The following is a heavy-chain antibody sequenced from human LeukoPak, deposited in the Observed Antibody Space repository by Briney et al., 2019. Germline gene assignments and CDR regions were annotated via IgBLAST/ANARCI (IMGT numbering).Heavy chain of an antibody. Sequence: GGSLRLSCAASGFIFNNFGLSWVRQAPGKGLEWVSAISNDGGGTTYADFMKGRFTISRDNYKNTLFLKMNSLGAEDTALYSCANGGSGYFLDLWGQGTLVTVSS. CDR2: ISNDGGGT. J-gene: IGHJ5*02. D-gene: IGHD3-22*01. CDR1: GFIFNNFG. CDR3: ANGGSGYFLDL. V-gene: IGHV3-23*01.